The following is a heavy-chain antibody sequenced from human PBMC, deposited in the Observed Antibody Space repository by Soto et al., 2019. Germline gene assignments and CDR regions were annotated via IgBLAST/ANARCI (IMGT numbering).Heavy chain of an antibody. CDR2: ISYGGGTT. D-gene: IGHD3-22*01. V-gene: IGHV3-23*01. J-gene: IGHJ4*02. CDR3: AKNPAYYYDSTGYHFDY. CDR1: EVTFSKYG. Sequence: GGALRLSCAASEVTFSKYGRSWVCQAPGKGLEWVSAISYGGGTTYYAASVKGRFTISRDNSKNTLYLQMNSLRAEDTAVYYCAKNPAYYYDSTGYHFDYWGQGTLVTVSS.